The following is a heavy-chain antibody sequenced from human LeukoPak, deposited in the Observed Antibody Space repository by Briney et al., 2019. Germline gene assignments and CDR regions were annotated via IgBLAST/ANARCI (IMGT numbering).Heavy chain of an antibody. J-gene: IGHJ6*02. CDR2: IKQDASEI. CDR1: RFRLGSYW. D-gene: IGHD4-17*01. Sequence: GSLRLSRAASRFRLGSYWMSWVRQAPGKRLEWVSTIKQDASEIYDVDYVKGRFTISRDNAKNSLYLQMNRLRAEDTAVYYCARVRVDYGDYGMDVWGQGTTVTVSS. CDR3: ARVRVDYGDYGMDV. V-gene: IGHV3-7*05.